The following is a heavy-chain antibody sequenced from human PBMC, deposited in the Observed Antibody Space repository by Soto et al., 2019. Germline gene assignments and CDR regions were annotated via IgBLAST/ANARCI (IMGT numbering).Heavy chain of an antibody. CDR1: GASITSHY. CDR2: IYYTGKT. V-gene: IGHV4-59*11. D-gene: IGHD4-17*01. CDR3: AREFATTVTTFDY. Sequence: SETLSLTCTVSGASITSHYWSWIRQSPGKGLEWIGYIYYTGKTSCNPSLQSQVTMSMDTSRNQFSLNVTSVTAEDTAVYFCAREFATTVTTFDYWGQGTLVTVSS. J-gene: IGHJ4*02.